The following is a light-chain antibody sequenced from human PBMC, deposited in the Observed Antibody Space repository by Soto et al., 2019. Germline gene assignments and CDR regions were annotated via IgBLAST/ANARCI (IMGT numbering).Light chain of an antibody. J-gene: IGLJ1*01. CDR2: QDN. V-gene: IGLV3-1*01. CDR1: NWGSTY. Sequence: SYELTQPHSVSVSPGQTASITCSGGNWGSTYASWYQQKPGQSPVLVIYQDNKRPSGIPERFSGSISGNTATLTITGTQTMDEADYYCQAWDSHTYLFGTGTKVTVL. CDR3: QAWDSHTYL.